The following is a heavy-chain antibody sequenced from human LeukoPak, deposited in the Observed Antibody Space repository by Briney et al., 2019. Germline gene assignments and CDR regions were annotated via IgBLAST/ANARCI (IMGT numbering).Heavy chain of an antibody. CDR1: GFTFSSYE. CDR2: ISSSGSTI. J-gene: IGHJ6*03. CDR3: TRPLVYYYGSGSNSYYYYYMDV. V-gene: IGHV3-48*03. Sequence: GGSLRLSCAASGFTFSSYEMNWVRQAPGKGLEWVSYISSSGSTIYYADSVKGRFTISRDNAKNSLYLQMNSLKTEDTAVYYCTRPLVYYYGSGSNSYYYYYMDVWGKGTTVTISS. D-gene: IGHD3-10*01.